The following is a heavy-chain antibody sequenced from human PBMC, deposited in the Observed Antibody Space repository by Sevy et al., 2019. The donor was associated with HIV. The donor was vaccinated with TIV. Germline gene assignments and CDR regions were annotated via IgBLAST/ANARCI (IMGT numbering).Heavy chain of an antibody. J-gene: IGHJ5*02. CDR3: ARVPTILTEVNWFDP. D-gene: IGHD5-12*01. Sequence: ASVKVSCKASGYTFTAYYIHWVRQAPGQGLEYMGWINPNSGDTNYAQNFQGRVTMTSDTSISTVYMDLNRLRSDDTAVYYCARVPTILTEVNWFDPWGQGTLVTVSS. V-gene: IGHV1-2*02. CDR2: INPNSGDT. CDR1: GYTFTAYY.